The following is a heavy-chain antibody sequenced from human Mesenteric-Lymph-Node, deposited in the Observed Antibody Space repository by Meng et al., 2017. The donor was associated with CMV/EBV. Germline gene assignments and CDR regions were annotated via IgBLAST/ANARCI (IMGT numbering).Heavy chain of an antibody. J-gene: IGHJ4*02. CDR3: AKDLYYYGSGSPVFDY. V-gene: IGHV3-23*01. D-gene: IGHD3-10*01. CDR1: LIFSNYA. CDR2: MRVSGGST. Sequence: LIFSNYAMSWVRQAPGKGLEWVSAMRVSGGSTYYADSVKGRFTISRDNSKNTLYLQMNSLRVEDTALYYCAKDLYYYGSGSPVFDYWGQGTLVTVSS.